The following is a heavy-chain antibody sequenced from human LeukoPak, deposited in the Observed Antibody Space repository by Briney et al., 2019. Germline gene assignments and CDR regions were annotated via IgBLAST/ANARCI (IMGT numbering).Heavy chain of an antibody. Sequence: ASVKVSCKSSGYTFTDYYMHWVRQAPGQGLEWMGWINPKSGGTNYAQNFQGRVTMTRNTSISTAYMELSRLRSDDTAVYYCAREILVPAANFPRVWWFDPWGQGTLVTVSS. V-gene: IGHV1-2*02. CDR3: AREILVPAANFPRVWWFDP. CDR2: INPKSGGT. CDR1: GYTFTDYY. J-gene: IGHJ5*02. D-gene: IGHD2-2*01.